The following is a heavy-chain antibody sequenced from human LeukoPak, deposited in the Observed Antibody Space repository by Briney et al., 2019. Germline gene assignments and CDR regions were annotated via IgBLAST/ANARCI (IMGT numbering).Heavy chain of an antibody. J-gene: IGHJ6*02. V-gene: IGHV7-4-1*02. D-gene: IGHD3-10*01. CDR3: ARVAGFGERGMDV. CDR1: GYTFTSYA. CDR2: INTKTANP. Sequence: VASVKVSCKASGYTFTSYAMNWVRQAPGQGLEWMGWINTKTANPTYAQDFTGRFVFSLDTSVSTAYLQISGLKAGDTAVYYCARVAGFGERGMDVWGQGTTVTVSS.